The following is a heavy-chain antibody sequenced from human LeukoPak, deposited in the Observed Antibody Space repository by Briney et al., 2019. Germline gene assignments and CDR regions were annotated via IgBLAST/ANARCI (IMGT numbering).Heavy chain of an antibody. V-gene: IGHV3-66*01. J-gene: IGHJ5*02. CDR1: GLTVSSNY. CDR2: IYSGGST. Sequence: WGSLRLSCAASGLTVSSNYMNWVRQAPGKGLEWVSVIYSGGSTHYADSVKGRFTISRDNSKNTLYLQMNSLRAEDTAVYYCARGAYGSGSYGDNWFDPWGQGTLVTVSS. D-gene: IGHD3-10*01. CDR3: ARGAYGSGSYGDNWFDP.